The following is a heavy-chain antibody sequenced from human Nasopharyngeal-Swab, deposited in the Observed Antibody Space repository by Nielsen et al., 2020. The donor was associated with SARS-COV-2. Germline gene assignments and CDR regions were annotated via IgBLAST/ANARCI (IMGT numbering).Heavy chain of an antibody. CDR3: ARDPPIAPAGSGYFDS. CDR1: GFTFSNFY. CDR2: ISRSGDI. D-gene: IGHD6-13*01. Sequence: GESLKISCAASGFTFSNFYMNWVRQAPGKGLEWVSSISRSGDIYYADPVKGRFTISRDNAKNSLYLQLNSLRADDTAVYYCARDPPIAPAGSGYFDSWGQGTLVTVSS. V-gene: IGHV3-69-1*01. J-gene: IGHJ4*02.